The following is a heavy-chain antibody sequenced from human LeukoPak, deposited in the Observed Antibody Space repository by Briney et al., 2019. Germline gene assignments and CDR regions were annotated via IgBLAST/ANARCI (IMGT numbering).Heavy chain of an antibody. CDR2: INPSGGST. J-gene: IGHJ3*02. CDR3: ARLTGGLVDAFDI. Sequence: ASVKVSCKASGYTFTSYYMHWVRQAPGQGLEWMGIINPSGGSTRYAQKFQGRVTMTRDTSTSTVYMELSSLRSEDTAVYYCARLTGGLVDAFDIWGQGTMVTVSS. D-gene: IGHD1-20*01. V-gene: IGHV1-46*01. CDR1: GYTFTSYY.